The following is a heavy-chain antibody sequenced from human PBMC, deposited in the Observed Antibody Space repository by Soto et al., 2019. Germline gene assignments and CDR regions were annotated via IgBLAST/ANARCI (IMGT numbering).Heavy chain of an antibody. CDR3: ATYERSGPIHY. J-gene: IGHJ4*02. CDR2: IKQDGSEK. V-gene: IGHV3-7*01. Sequence: EVQLVESGGGLVQPGGSLRLSCAASGFTFSSYWMTWVRQAPGIGLEWMANIKQDGSEKYYVDSVKGRFTISRDNAQNSLYLQMNSLRAEDTAVYYCATYERSGPIHYWGQGTLVTVSS. CDR1: GFTFSSYW. D-gene: IGHD3-22*01.